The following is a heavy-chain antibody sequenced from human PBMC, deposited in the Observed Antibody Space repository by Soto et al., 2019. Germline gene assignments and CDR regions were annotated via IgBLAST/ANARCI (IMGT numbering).Heavy chain of an antibody. V-gene: IGHV3-74*01. J-gene: IGHJ6*02. Sequence: EVQLVESGGGLVQPGGSLRLSCAASGFTFSSYYMNWVRQAPGKGLVWVARITSDGSSTTYADSVKGRFTISRDNAKKTLYLQRNSLRAEDTAVYSCARERGGGVGDVWCQGTTVTVSS. CDR3: ARERGGGVGDV. CDR2: ITSDGSST. CDR1: GFTFSSYY.